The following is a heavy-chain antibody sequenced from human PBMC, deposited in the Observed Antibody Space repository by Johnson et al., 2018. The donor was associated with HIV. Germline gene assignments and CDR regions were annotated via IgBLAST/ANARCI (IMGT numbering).Heavy chain of an antibody. CDR2: IWCDGSNK. J-gene: IGHJ3*02. Sequence: QVQLVESGGGVVQPGGSLRLSCAASGFTFSSYGMHWVRQAPGKGLEWVAFIWCDGSNKSYAGSVKGRFTISRDNSNNTLYLQMNSLRAEDTAVYYCASRPGGDFCSGGSCRPNPYDGFDIWGQGTKVTVSS. CDR1: GFTFSSYG. D-gene: IGHD2-15*01. V-gene: IGHV3-30*02. CDR3: ASRPGGDFCSGGSCRPNPYDGFDI.